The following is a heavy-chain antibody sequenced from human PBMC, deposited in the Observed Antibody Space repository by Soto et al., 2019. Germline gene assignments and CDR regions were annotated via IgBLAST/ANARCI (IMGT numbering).Heavy chain of an antibody. CDR3: ARYGGYYDSSGYYPLPFDY. V-gene: IGHV1-3*01. D-gene: IGHD3-22*01. CDR2: INAGNGNT. J-gene: IGHJ4*02. Sequence: GASVKVSCKASGYTFTSYAMHWVRQAPGQRLEWMGWINAGNGNTKYSQRFQGRVTITRDTSASTAYMELSSLRSEDTAVYYCARYGGYYDSSGYYPLPFDYWGQGTLVTVSS. CDR1: GYTFTSYA.